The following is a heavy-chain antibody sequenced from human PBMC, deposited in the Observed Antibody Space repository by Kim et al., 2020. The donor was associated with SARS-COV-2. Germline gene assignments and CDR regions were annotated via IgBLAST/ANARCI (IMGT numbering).Heavy chain of an antibody. CDR3: ARVAVEYNWNDPDY. Sequence: ASVKVSCKASGYTFTGYYMHWVRQAPGQGLEWMGWINPNSGGTNYAQKFQGRVTMTRDTSISTAYMELSRLRSDDTAVYYCARVAVEYNWNDPDYWGQGTLVTVSS. D-gene: IGHD1-1*01. CDR1: GYTFTGYY. CDR2: INPNSGGT. V-gene: IGHV1-2*02. J-gene: IGHJ4*02.